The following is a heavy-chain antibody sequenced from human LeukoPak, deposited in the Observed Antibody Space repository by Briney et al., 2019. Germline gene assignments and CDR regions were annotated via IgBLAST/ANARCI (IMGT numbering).Heavy chain of an antibody. CDR2: IYYSGST. D-gene: IGHD4-17*01. Sequence: RPSETLSLTCAVYGGSFSSYYWGWIRQPPGKGLEWIGSIYYSGSTYYNPSLKSRVTISVDTSKNQFSLKLSSVTAADTAVYYCARALYGDYVPNTDYWGQGTLVTVSS. CDR3: ARALYGDYVPNTDY. V-gene: IGHV4-39*07. J-gene: IGHJ4*02. CDR1: GGSFSSYY.